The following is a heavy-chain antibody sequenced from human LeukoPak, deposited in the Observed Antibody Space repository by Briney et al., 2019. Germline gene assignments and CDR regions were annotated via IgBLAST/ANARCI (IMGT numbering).Heavy chain of an antibody. CDR3: ARDLGNTGWYTFDY. V-gene: IGHV6-1*01. CDR2: KYYRSKWYN. CDR1: GDSVSSNNGA. J-gene: IGHJ4*02. Sequence: SQTLSLTCDISGDSVSSNNGAWNWIRQSPSRGLEWLGRKYYRSKWYNDYAGSLNGRITISPDPSKNQFSLHLNSVTPEDTAVYYCARDLGNTGWYTFDYWGQGILVTVSS. D-gene: IGHD6-19*01.